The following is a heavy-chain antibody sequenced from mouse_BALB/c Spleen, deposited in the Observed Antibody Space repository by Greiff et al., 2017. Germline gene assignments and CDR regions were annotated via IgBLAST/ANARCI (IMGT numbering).Heavy chain of an antibody. CDR3: ASDGNYPRFAY. CDR1: GFTFSSFG. V-gene: IGHV5-17*02. J-gene: IGHJ3*01. Sequence: EVQLVESGGGLVQPGGSRKLSCAASGFTFSSFGMHWVRQAPEKGLEWVAYISSGSSTIYYADTVKGRFTISRDNPKNTLFLQMTSLRSEDTAMYYCASDGNYPRFAYWGQGTLVTVSA. D-gene: IGHD2-1*01. CDR2: ISSGSSTI.